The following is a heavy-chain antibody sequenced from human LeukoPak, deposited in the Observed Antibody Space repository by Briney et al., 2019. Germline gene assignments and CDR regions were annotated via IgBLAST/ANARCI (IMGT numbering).Heavy chain of an antibody. D-gene: IGHD3-16*01. CDR3: AKVRLLGALDDAFDV. Sequence: GGSLRLSCAASGFTLSSYGMHWVRQAPGKGLEWVAFIRHDGSHHYHGDSVKGRFTISRDNSKNTLFLEMTGLRPEDTAVYYCAKVRLLGALDDAFDVWGQGTMVTV. J-gene: IGHJ3*01. V-gene: IGHV3-30*02. CDR2: IRHDGSHH. CDR1: GFTLSSYG.